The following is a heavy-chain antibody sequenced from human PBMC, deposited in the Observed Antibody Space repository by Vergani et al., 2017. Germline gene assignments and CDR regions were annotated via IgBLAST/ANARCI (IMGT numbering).Heavy chain of an antibody. CDR3: ARQSSGLATRIQLWGLYYYGMDV. CDR2: IIPIFGTA. Sequence: VQLVQSGAEVKKPGSSVKVSCKASGGTFSSYAISWVRQAPGQGLEWMGGIIPIFGTANYAQKFQGRVTITADKSTSTAYMELSSLRSEDTAVYYCARQSSGLATRIQLWGLYYYGMDVWGQGTTVTVSS. CDR1: GGTFSSYA. D-gene: IGHD5-18*01. J-gene: IGHJ6*02. V-gene: IGHV1-69*06.